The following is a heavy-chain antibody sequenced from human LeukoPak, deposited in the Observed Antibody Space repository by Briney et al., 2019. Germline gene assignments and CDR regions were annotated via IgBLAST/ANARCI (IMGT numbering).Heavy chain of an antibody. CDR3: ARDPSTVTTGTIYYYYYKDV. D-gene: IGHD4-17*01. V-gene: IGHV1-2*06. Sequence: ASVKVSCKASGYTFTGYYMHWVRQAPGQGLEWMGRINPNSGGTNYAQKFQGRVTMTRDTSISTAYMELSRLRSDDTAVYYCARDPSTVTTGTIYYYYYKDVWGKGTTVTVSS. J-gene: IGHJ6*03. CDR2: INPNSGGT. CDR1: GYTFTGYY.